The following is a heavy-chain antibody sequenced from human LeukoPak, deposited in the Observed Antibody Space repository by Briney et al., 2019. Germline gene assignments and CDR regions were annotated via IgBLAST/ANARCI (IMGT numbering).Heavy chain of an antibody. CDR2: IYTSGST. D-gene: IGHD5-24*01. CDR1: GGSISSGSYY. V-gene: IGHV4-61*02. Sequence: SQTLSLTCTVSGGSISSGSYYWSWIRQPAGKGLEWIGRIYTSGSTNYNPSLKSRVTISVDTSKNQFSLKLSSVTAADTAVYYRARGDGYNFYPFDYWGQGTLVTVSS. CDR3: ARGDGYNFYPFDY. J-gene: IGHJ4*02.